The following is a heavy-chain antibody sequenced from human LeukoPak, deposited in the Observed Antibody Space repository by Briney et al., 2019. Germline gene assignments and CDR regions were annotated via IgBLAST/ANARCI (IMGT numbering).Heavy chain of an antibody. CDR2: IRDSGGRT. CDR1: GFTFSSYA. J-gene: IGHJ6*02. V-gene: IGHV3-23*01. CDR3: AKSVSYYYYYGMDV. Sequence: PGGSLRLSCAASGFTFSSYAMNWVRQAPGKGLEGGSGIRDSGGRTYYADSVKGRFNISRDNSENTLYLQMNSLRAEDTAVYRCAKSVSYYYYYGMDVWGQGTTVTVSS. D-gene: IGHD5/OR15-5a*01.